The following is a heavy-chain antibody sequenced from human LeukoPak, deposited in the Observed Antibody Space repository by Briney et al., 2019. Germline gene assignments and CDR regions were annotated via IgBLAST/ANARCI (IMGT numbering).Heavy chain of an antibody. Sequence: GSLRLSCAASGFTVSSNYMSWVRQAPGKGLELVSSISTSSSHMYYADSVKGRFTISRDNARNSLYLQMNSLRAEDMAVYYCARGSEWELLSCDHWGQGTLVTVSS. CDR3: ARGSEWELLSCDH. V-gene: IGHV3-21*01. J-gene: IGHJ5*02. CDR1: GFTVSSNY. CDR2: ISTSSSHM. D-gene: IGHD1-26*01.